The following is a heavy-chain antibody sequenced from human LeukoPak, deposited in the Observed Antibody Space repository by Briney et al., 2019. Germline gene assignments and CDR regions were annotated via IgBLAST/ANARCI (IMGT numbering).Heavy chain of an antibody. CDR2: ISYDGSKK. J-gene: IGHJ4*02. CDR3: AKDYRLMGIRYFDWLSD. CDR1: GFTFTSYA. V-gene: IGHV3-30*18. Sequence: GRSLRLSCAASGFTFTSYAMHWVRQAPGKGLEWVAVISYDGSKKFHADSVKGRFTISRDNSKKTLYLQMNSLRPEDTAVYYCAKDYRLMGIRYFDWLSDWGQGTLLTVSS. D-gene: IGHD3-9*01.